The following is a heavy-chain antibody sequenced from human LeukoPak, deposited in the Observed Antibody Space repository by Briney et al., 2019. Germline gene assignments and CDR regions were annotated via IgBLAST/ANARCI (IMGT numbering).Heavy chain of an antibody. Sequence: PGGSLRLSCTASGFTFGYYAMSWFRQAPGKGLEWVGFIRSKAYGGTTEYAASVKGRFTISRDDSKSIAYLQMNSLKTEDTAVYYCTRGSDTVFGVSRDGFDYWGQGTLVTVSS. D-gene: IGHD3-3*01. J-gene: IGHJ4*02. V-gene: IGHV3-49*03. CDR3: TRGSDTVFGVSRDGFDY. CDR1: GFTFGYYA. CDR2: IRSKAYGGTT.